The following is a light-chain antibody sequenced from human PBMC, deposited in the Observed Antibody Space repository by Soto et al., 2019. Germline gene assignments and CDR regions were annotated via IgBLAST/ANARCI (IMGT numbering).Light chain of an antibody. CDR3: LQLKSYPLT. J-gene: IGKJ3*01. Sequence: QLTQSPSSLSASVGDRVTITCRASQGINSHLAWYQQKPGKAPKLLIYAASTLQSGVPSRFSGSGSGTDFTRTINSLQPEDFATYFCLQLKSYPLTFGPGTKVQIK. CDR2: AAS. V-gene: IGKV1-9*01. CDR1: QGINSH.